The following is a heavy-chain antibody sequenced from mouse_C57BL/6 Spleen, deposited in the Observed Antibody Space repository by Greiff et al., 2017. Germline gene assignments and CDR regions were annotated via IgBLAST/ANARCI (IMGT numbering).Heavy chain of an antibody. D-gene: IGHD6-1*01. CDR3: ARQWGRDYAMDY. CDR2: IWSDGST. V-gene: IGHV2-6*03. CDR1: GFSLTSYG. Sequence: VQLVESGPGLVAPSQSLSITCTVSGFSLTSYGVHWVRQPPGKGLEWLVVIWSDGSTTYNSALNTRLSISKDNSKSQVFLKMNRLQTDDTAMYYCARQWGRDYAMDYWGQGTTVTVSS. J-gene: IGHJ4*01.